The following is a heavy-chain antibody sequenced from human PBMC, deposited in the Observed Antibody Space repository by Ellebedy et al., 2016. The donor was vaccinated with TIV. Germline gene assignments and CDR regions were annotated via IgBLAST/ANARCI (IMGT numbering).Heavy chain of an antibody. CDR3: ARSWGSE. J-gene: IGHJ4*02. CDR2: ITGSGSST. D-gene: IGHD3-10*01. Sequence: PGGSLRLSCAVSGFTFSDSYMTWIRQAPGKGLEWVSFITGSGSSTKYADAVKGRFTISRDNAKNSLFLQMKSLRAEDTAVYHCARSWGSEWGQGTLVTVSS. V-gene: IGHV3-11*06. CDR1: GFTFSDSY.